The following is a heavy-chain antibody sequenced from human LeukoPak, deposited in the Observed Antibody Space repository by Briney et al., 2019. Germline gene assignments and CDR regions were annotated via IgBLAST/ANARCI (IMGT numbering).Heavy chain of an antibody. CDR2: INNGGSST. Sequence: SGGSLRLSCAASGFTFSNYYMHWVRQAPGKGLVWLSRINNGGSSTGYADSVKGRFTTSRDNAKNTLYLQMNSLRAEDTAVYYCATWDDSSGGFDYWGQGTLVTVSS. J-gene: IGHJ4*02. V-gene: IGHV3-74*01. CDR1: GFTFSNYY. CDR3: ATWDDSSGGFDY. D-gene: IGHD3-22*01.